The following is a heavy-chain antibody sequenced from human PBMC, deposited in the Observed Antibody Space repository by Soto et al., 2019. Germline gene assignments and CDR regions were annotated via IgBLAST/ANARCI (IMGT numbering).Heavy chain of an antibody. CDR3: ARHPRDGYNEGSFDY. CDR2: IYYSGST. CDR1: GGSISSYY. V-gene: IGHV4-59*01. D-gene: IGHD5-12*01. Sequence: TSETLSLTCTVSGGSISSYYWSWIRQPPGKGLEWIGYIYYSGSTNYNPSLKSRVTISVDTSKNQFSLKLSSVTAADTAVYYCARHPRDGYNEGSFDYWGQGTPVTVSS. J-gene: IGHJ4*02.